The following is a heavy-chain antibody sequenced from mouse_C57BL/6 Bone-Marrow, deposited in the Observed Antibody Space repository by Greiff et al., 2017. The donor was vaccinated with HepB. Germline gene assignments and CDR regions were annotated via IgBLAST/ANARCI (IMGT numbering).Heavy chain of an antibody. CDR2: IDPETGGT. J-gene: IGHJ2*01. CDR3: TRWPTTGNFDY. D-gene: IGHD1-1*01. Sequence: QVQLQQSGAELVRPGASVTLSCKASGYTFTDYEMHWVKQTPVHGLEWIGAIDPETGGTAYNQKFKGKAILTADKSSSTAYMELRSLTSEDSAVYYCTRWPTTGNFDYWGQGTTLTVSS. CDR1: GYTFTDYE. V-gene: IGHV1-15*01.